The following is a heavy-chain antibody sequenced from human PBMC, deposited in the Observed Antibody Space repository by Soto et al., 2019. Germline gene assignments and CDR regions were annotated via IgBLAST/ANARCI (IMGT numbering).Heavy chain of an antibody. V-gene: IGHV4-30-4*01. CDR1: GGSISSGDYY. J-gene: IGHJ5*02. D-gene: IGHD3-16*02. Sequence: SETLSLTGTVSGGSISSGDYYWCWVRQPPGKGLEWIGYIYYSGSTYYNPSLKSRVTMSVDTSKNQFSLQLSSVTAADTAVYYCARDRGGYRDTGALDPWGQGTLVTVSS. CDR3: ARDRGGYRDTGALDP. CDR2: IYYSGST.